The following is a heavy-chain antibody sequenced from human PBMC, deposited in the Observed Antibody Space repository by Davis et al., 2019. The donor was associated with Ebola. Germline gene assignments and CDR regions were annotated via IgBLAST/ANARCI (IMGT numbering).Heavy chain of an antibody. CDR1: GGSISSGGYY. V-gene: IGHV4-61*08. J-gene: IGHJ4*02. CDR2: IYYSGST. CDR3: ARVQYYGSGSYPDY. D-gene: IGHD3-10*01. Sequence: PSETLSLTCTVSGGSISSGGYYWSWIRQHPGKGLEWIGYIYYSGSTNYNPSLKSRVTISVDTSKNQFSLKLSSVTAADTAVYYCARVQYYGSGSYPDYWGQGTLVTVSS.